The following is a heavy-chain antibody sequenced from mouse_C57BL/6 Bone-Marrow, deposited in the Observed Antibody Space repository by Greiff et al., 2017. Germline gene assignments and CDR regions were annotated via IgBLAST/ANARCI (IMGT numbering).Heavy chain of an antibody. V-gene: IGHV2-2*01. CDR1: GFSLTSYG. Sequence: QVQLQQSGPGLVQPSQSLSITCTVSGFSLTSYGVHWVRQSPGKGLEWLGVIWSGGSTDYNAAFISRLSISKDNSKRQVFFKMNSLQADDTAIYYWSRNGELGRGFAYGGQGTLVTVSA. D-gene: IGHD4-1*01. CDR2: IWSGGST. J-gene: IGHJ3*01. CDR3: SRNGELGRGFAY.